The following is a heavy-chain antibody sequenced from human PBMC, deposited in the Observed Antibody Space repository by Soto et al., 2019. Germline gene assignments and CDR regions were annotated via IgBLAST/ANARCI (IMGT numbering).Heavy chain of an antibody. V-gene: IGHV3-15*01. J-gene: IGHJ4*02. Sequence: GGSLRLSCTASGFTFSVAWMPWVRQAPGKGLEWLGRVKSRTSGGTVDYAAPVKGRFTISRDDSKNTVILQMSSLKMEDTAVYYCVADVAEVGKGEFDYWGQGA. CDR3: VADVAEVGKGEFDY. D-gene: IGHD3-16*01. CDR1: GFTFSVAW. CDR2: VKSRTSGGTV.